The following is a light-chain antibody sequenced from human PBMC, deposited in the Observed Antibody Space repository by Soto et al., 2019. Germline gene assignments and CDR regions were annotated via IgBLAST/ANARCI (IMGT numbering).Light chain of an antibody. J-gene: IGLJ1*01. Sequence: QSALTQPASVSGSPGQSITISCTGTSSDVGTYNLVSWYQQRPGKAPTLMIFENDQRPSGVSFRFSGSKSGNTASLTLSGLQAEDEADYYCCSYAGSSSYVFGTGTKLTVL. CDR1: SSDVGTYNL. V-gene: IGLV2-23*01. CDR3: CSYAGSSSYV. CDR2: END.